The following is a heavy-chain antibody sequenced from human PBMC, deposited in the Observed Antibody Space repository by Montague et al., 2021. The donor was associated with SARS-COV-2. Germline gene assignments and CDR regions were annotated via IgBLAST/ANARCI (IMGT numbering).Heavy chain of an antibody. CDR2: FYYSGST. CDR1: GGSISSSSYY. V-gene: IGHV4-39*07. Sequence: SETLSLTCTVSGGSISSSSYYWGWIRPPQGQGLEWIGSFYYSGSTYYNLSLKSRVTISVDTSKNQLSLKLSSVTAADTAVYYCARGGYSGYWDYWGQGTLVTVSS. CDR3: ARGGYSGYWDY. D-gene: IGHD5-12*01. J-gene: IGHJ4*02.